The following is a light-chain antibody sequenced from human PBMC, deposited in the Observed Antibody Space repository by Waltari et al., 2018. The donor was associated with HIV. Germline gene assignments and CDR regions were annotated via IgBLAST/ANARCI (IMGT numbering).Light chain of an antibody. CDR3: SSYASTSTRV. V-gene: IGLV2-14*01. Sequence: QSALTQPASVSGSPGQSITISCTGTSNDLGGYKDVSCYQQHPAKAPKVLIYAVSKRPSGVSNRFSGSKSGNTASLTISGLQAEDEADYYCSSYASTSTRVFGGGTKLTVL. J-gene: IGLJ3*02. CDR1: SNDLGGYKD. CDR2: AVS.